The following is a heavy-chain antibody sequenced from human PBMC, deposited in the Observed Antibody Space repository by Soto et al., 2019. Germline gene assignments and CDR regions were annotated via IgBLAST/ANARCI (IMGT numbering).Heavy chain of an antibody. V-gene: IGHV1-18*01. CDR2: ISAYNGNT. Sequence: QVQLVQSGAEVKKPGASVKVSCKASGYTFTSYGISWVRQAPGQGLEWMGWISAYNGNTNYAQKLQGRVTMTPDTATSTAYMELRSLSSDHTALYYCATDYGIAVAGNPPFYWGQRTLVTVSS. D-gene: IGHD6-19*01. CDR3: ATDYGIAVAGNPPFY. CDR1: GYTFTSYG. J-gene: IGHJ4*02.